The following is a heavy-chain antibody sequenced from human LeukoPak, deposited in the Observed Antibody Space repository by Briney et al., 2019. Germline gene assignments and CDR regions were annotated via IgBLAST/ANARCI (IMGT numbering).Heavy chain of an antibody. J-gene: IGHJ5*02. D-gene: IGHD6-19*01. CDR2: IDASGVNT. CDR3: AKGSGSGWYGWFDP. V-gene: IGHV3-23*01. CDR1: RFTFSGYA. Sequence: PGGSLRLSCAASRFTFSGYAMYWVRQAPGKGLEWVSCIDASGVNTYYAGSVKGRFTISRDNSRNTLYLQMNSLRAEDTAVYYCAKGSGSGWYGWFDPWGQGTLVTVSS.